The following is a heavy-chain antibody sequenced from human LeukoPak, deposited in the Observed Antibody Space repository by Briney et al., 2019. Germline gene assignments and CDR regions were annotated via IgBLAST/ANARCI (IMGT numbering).Heavy chain of an antibody. CDR1: GFTLSSFA. V-gene: IGHV3-23*01. Sequence: GGSLRLSCPASGFTLSSFAMRWVRQAPGKGLEWVSGISGGGGNTYYADSVKGRFTISRDNSKNTLYLQMNSLRVGDTAGNYCATDGRGYSGYGDFDYWGQGTLLTVPS. D-gene: IGHD5-12*01. CDR3: ATDGRGYSGYGDFDY. J-gene: IGHJ4*02. CDR2: ISGGGGNT.